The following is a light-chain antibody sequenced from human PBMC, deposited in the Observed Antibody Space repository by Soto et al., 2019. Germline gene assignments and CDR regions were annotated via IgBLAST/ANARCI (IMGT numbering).Light chain of an antibody. V-gene: IGKV3-15*01. Sequence: EVVLTQSPATLSVSPGDRATLSCRASQSVSRNLAWYQQKPGQAPRLLIHGASTRAPGFPARFSGSGSGTDFTLTISSLQSEDFAVYYCQQYNDWPWTFGQGTKVEIK. CDR1: QSVSRN. CDR2: GAS. J-gene: IGKJ1*01. CDR3: QQYNDWPWT.